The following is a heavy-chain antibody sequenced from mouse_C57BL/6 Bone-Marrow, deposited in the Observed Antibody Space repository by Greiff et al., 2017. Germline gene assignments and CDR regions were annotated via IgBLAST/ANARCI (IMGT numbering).Heavy chain of an antibody. V-gene: IGHV5-4*01. CDR2: ISDGGSYT. J-gene: IGHJ4*01. CDR3: EREDGNYFYAMDY. CDR1: GFTFSSYA. D-gene: IGHD2-1*01. Sequence: EVMLVESGGGLVKPGGSLKLSCAASGFTFSSYAMSWVRQTPEKRLEWVATISDGGSYTYYPDNVKGRFTISRDNANNNQYLQMSHLKSEDTAMDYCEREDGNYFYAMDYWGQGTSVTVSS.